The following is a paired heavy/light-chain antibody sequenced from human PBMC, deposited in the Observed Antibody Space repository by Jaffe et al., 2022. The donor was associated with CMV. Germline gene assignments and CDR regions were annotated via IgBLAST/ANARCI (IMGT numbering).Heavy chain of an antibody. J-gene: IGHJ6*03. CDR1: GFTFSSYA. V-gene: IGHV3-23*04. Sequence: EVQLVESGGGLVQPGGSLRLSCAASGFTFSSYAMSWVRQAPGKGLEWVSAISGSGGSTYYADSVKGRFTISRDNSKNTLYLQMNSLRAEDTAVYYCAKDSGSYTGPNYYYYYMDVWGKGTTVTVSS. D-gene: IGHD1-26*01. CDR2: ISGSGGST. CDR3: AKDSGSYTGPNYYYYYMDV.
Light chain of an antibody. Sequence: DIQMTQSPSSVSASVGDRVTITCRASQGISSWLAWYQQKPGKAPKLLIYAASSLQSGVPSRFSGSGSGTDFTLTISSLQPEDFATYYCQQANSFPTTFGGGTKVEIK. CDR1: QGISSW. V-gene: IGKV1-12*01. J-gene: IGKJ4*01. CDR2: AAS. CDR3: QQANSFPTT.